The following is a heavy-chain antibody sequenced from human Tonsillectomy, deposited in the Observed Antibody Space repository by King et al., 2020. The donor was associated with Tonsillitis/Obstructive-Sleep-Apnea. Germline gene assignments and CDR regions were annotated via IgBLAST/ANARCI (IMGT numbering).Heavy chain of an antibody. Sequence: VQLQESGPGLVKPSETLSLTCTVSGGSISSYYWSWIRQPPGKGLEWIGYIYYSGSTNYNPSLKSRVTISVDTSKNQFSLKLSSVTAADTAVYYCARGRAEGIFGVIIMFDYWGQGTLVTVSS. V-gene: IGHV4-59*01. D-gene: IGHD3-3*01. CDR1: GGSISSYY. CDR3: ARGRAEGIFGVIIMFDY. J-gene: IGHJ4*02. CDR2: IYYSGST.